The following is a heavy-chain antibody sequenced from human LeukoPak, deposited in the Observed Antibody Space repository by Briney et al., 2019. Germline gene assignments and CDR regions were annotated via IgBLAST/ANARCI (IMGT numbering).Heavy chain of an antibody. J-gene: IGHJ3*02. CDR2: IKSKTDGGTT. CDR3: TTDGDTYYYDSSGDDAFDI. Sequence: PGGSLRLSCAASGFTFSSYVMNWVRQAPGKGLEWVGRIKSKTDGGTTDYAAPVKGRFTISRDDSKNTLYLQMNSLKTEDTAVYYCTTDGDTYYYDSSGDDAFDIWGQGTMVTVSS. CDR1: GFTFSSYV. V-gene: IGHV3-15*01. D-gene: IGHD3-22*01.